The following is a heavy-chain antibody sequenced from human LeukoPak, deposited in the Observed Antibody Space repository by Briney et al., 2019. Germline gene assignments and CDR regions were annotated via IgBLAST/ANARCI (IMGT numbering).Heavy chain of an antibody. CDR2: ISGSGDRP. V-gene: IGHV3-23*01. J-gene: IGHJ4*02. CDR3: AKGSSSWYPFDC. Sequence: MXWVRXAPGKGLDWVSSISGSGDRPYYADSLKGRFTISRDNSKNTLYLQMNTLRAEETAVYYCAKGSSSWYPFDCWGQGTMVTVSS. D-gene: IGHD6-13*01.